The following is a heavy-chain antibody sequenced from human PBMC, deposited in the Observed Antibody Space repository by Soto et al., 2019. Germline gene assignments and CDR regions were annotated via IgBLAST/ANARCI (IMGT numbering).Heavy chain of an antibody. D-gene: IGHD6-13*01. J-gene: IGHJ4*02. CDR2: INHSGST. Sequence: QVQLQQWGAGLLKPSETLSLTCAVYGGSFSGYYWSWIRQPPGKGLEWIGEINHSGSTNYNPSLKSRVTISVDTSNNQFSLKLSSVTAADTAVYYCERVKAYSSSWYAPLDYWGQGTLVTVSS. CDR3: ERVKAYSSSWYAPLDY. V-gene: IGHV4-34*01. CDR1: GGSFSGYY.